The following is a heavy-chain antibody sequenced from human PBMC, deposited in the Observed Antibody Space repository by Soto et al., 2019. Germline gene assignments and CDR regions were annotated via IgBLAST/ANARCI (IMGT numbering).Heavy chain of an antibody. CDR2: VTGSGGST. CDR1: GFTFSNNA. J-gene: IGHJ4*02. V-gene: IGHV3-23*01. D-gene: IGHD3-3*01. CDR3: VTQGAGILEWFYY. Sequence: TGGSLRLSCAASGFTFSNNAMSWVRQAPGKGLEWVSAVTGSGGSTYYADSVKGRFTISRDNSKNTLYLQMNSLRAEDTALYYCVTQGAGILEWFYYWGQGTLVTVSS.